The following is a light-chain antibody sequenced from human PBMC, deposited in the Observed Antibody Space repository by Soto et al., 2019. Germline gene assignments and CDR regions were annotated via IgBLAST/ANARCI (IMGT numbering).Light chain of an antibody. CDR1: QSIRNF. Sequence: DIQMTQSPSSLSASVGDRVKLSCRASQSIRNFVNWYQQKPGKAPKLLIYASFYLQSGVPSRFSGSGSGTDFALTISGLEADDFAIYYCQHTFTLPGSFGPGTTVDIK. J-gene: IGKJ3*01. CDR3: QHTFTLPGS. V-gene: IGKV1-39*01. CDR2: ASF.